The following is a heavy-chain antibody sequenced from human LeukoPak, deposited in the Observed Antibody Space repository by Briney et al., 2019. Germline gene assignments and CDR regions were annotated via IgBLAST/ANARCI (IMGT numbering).Heavy chain of an antibody. CDR2: IIPIFGTA. CDR1: GGTFSSYA. V-gene: IGHV1-69*05. CDR3: ARDFGVDDSSGYRAFDI. D-gene: IGHD3-22*01. Sequence: SVKVSYKASGGTFSSYAISWVRQAPGQGLEWMGRIIPIFGTANYAQKFQGRVTITTDESTSTAYMELSSLRSEDTAVYYCARDFGVDDSSGYRAFDIWGQGTMVTVSS. J-gene: IGHJ3*02.